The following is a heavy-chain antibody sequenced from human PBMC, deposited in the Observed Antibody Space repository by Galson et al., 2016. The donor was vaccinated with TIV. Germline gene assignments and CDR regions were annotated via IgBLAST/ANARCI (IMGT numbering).Heavy chain of an antibody. CDR3: ARMSLLGALDV. J-gene: IGHJ3*01. V-gene: IGHV5-51*03. Sequence: QSGAEVKKPGESLKISCKDSGYNFRSYWIAWVRQMPGKGFEWLGIIFPNDSDIRYSPYFRGLVTMPADKSTSTAYLQCSSLKASDTAMYYCARMSLLGALDVWGQGTMVIVSS. CDR2: IFPNDSDI. CDR1: GYNFRSYW. D-gene: IGHD3-16*01.